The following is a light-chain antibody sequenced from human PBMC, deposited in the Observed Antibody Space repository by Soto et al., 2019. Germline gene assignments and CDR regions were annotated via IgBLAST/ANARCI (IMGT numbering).Light chain of an antibody. CDR3: CSYAGFYTVI. CDR2: DVS. Sequence: QSALTQPRSVSGSPGQSVTISCTGTSSDVGNYNYVSWYQQHPGKAPKLMIYDVSKRPSGVPDRFSGSKSGNTASLTISGLQAEDEADYSCCSYAGFYTVIFGGGTKLTVL. CDR1: SSDVGNYNY. V-gene: IGLV2-11*01. J-gene: IGLJ2*01.